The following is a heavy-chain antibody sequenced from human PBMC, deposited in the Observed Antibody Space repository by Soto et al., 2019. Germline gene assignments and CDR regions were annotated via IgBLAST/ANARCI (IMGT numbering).Heavy chain of an antibody. J-gene: IGHJ6*02. D-gene: IGHD3-22*01. V-gene: IGHV5-51*01. CDR2: IYPGDSDT. CDR1: GYSFTSYW. CDR3: ARNGFVDYYDSSGNPSYGMDV. Sequence: GESLKISCKGSGYSFTSYWIGWVRQMPGKGLEWMGIIYPGDSDTRYSPSFQGQVTISADKSISTAYLQWSGLKASDTAMYYCARNGFVDYYDSSGNPSYGMDVWGQGTTVTVS.